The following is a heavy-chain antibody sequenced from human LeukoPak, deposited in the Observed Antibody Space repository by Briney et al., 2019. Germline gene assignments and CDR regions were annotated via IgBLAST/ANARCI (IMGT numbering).Heavy chain of an antibody. CDR3: ARDSVGTTGSNWFDP. CDR1: GGTFSSYA. CDR2: IIPIFGTA. J-gene: IGHJ5*02. V-gene: IGHV1-69*06. D-gene: IGHD1-1*01. Sequence: SVKVSCKASGGTFSSYAISWVRQAPGRGLEWMGGIIPIFGTANYAQKFQGRVTITADKSTSTAYMELSSLRSEDTAVYYCARDSVGTTGSNWFDPWGQGTLVTVSS.